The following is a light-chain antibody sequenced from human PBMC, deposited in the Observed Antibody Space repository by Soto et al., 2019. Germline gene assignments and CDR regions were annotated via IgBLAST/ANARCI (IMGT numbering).Light chain of an antibody. V-gene: IGKV3-15*01. CDR2: GAS. Sequence: EMVMTQSPATLSVSPGEKATLSCRASQSVSSSLAWYQQIPGQAPRLLIYGASTRATAIPARFSGSGSGTDCALTLSSLQSEDFAIYSCQQYDHWPWTFGQGTKVEI. CDR3: QQYDHWPWT. J-gene: IGKJ1*01. CDR1: QSVSSS.